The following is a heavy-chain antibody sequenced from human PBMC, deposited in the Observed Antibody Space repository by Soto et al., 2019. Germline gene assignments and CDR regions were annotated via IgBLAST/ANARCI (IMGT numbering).Heavy chain of an antibody. D-gene: IGHD6-19*01. CDR1: GFTFSSYS. CDR3: ARDSSLAVASDSDY. V-gene: IGHV3-21*01. CDR2: ISSSSSYI. Sequence: LRLSCAASGFTFSSYSMNWVRQAPGKGLEWVSSISSSSSYIYYADSVKGRFTISRDNAKNSLYLQMNSLRAEDTAVYYCARDSSLAVASDSDYWGQGTLVTVSS. J-gene: IGHJ4*02.